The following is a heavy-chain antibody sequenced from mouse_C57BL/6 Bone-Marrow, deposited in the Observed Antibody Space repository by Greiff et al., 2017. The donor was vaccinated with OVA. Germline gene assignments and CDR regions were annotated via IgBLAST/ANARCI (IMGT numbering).Heavy chain of an antibody. CDR3: ARDNYGSSYVAY. D-gene: IGHD1-1*01. CDR1: GYTFTSYW. J-gene: IGHJ2*01. V-gene: IGHV1-7*01. Sequence: VQLQQSGAELAKPGASVKLSCTASGYTFTSYWMHWVKQRPGQGLEWIGYINPSSGYTKYNQKFKDKATLTADKSSSTAYMQLSSLTSADSAVYSCARDNYGSSYVAYWGQGTTLTVSS. CDR2: INPSSGYT.